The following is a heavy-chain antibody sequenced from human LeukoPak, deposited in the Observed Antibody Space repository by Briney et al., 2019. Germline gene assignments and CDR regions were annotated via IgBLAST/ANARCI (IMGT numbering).Heavy chain of an antibody. D-gene: IGHD3-3*01. CDR2: INHSGST. CDR3: ARVAWRSFDY. CDR1: GGSISSYY. Sequence: PSETLSLTCTVSGGSISSYYWSWIRQPPGKGLEWIGEINHSGSTNYNPSLKSRVTISVDTSKNQFSLKLSSVTAADTAVYYCARVAWRSFDYWGQGTLVTVSS. J-gene: IGHJ4*02. V-gene: IGHV4-34*01.